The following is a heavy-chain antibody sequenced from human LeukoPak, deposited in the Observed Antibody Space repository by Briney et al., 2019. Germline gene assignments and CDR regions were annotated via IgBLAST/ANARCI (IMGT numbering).Heavy chain of an antibody. CDR3: ARDWAVG. CDR1: GFSFSTYG. Sequence: PGGSLRLSCAASGFSFSTYGMHWVRQAPGKGLEWVAAIRSDGSNKNYADSVKGRFTISRDNSKNTLYLQMNSLRTEDTAVYYCARDWAVGWGQGTLVSVSS. V-gene: IGHV3-33*01. CDR2: IRSDGSNK. D-gene: IGHD3-10*01. J-gene: IGHJ4*02.